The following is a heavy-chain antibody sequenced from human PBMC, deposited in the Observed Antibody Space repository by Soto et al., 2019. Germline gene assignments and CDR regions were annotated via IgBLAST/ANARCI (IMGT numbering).Heavy chain of an antibody. V-gene: IGHV1-69*06. CDR2: IIPIFGTA. J-gene: IGHJ3*02. CDR1: GGTFSSYA. Sequence: QVQLVQSGAEVKKPGSSVKVSCKASGGTFSSYAISWVRQAPGQGLEWMGGIIPIFGTANYAQKFQGRVTITADKSTSTAYMELSSLRSEDTAVYYCARGDLYSSSSGGGADAFDIWGQRTMVTVSS. CDR3: ARGDLYSSSSGGGADAFDI. D-gene: IGHD6-6*01.